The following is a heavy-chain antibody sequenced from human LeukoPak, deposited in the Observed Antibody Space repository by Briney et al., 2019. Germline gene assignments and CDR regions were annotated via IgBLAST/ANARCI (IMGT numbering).Heavy chain of an antibody. Sequence: GASVKVSCKASGYTFTSYYMHWVRQAPGQGLEWMGIINPSGGSTSYAQKFQGRVTMTRDMSTSTVYMELSSLRSEDTAVYYCARDLYSSSWYSSDYFDYWGQGTLVTVSS. D-gene: IGHD6-13*01. J-gene: IGHJ4*02. CDR3: ARDLYSSSWYSSDYFDY. V-gene: IGHV1-46*01. CDR2: INPSGGST. CDR1: GYTFTSYY.